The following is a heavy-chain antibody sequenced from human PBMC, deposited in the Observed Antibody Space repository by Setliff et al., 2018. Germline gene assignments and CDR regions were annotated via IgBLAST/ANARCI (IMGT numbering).Heavy chain of an antibody. Sequence: ASVKVSCKASGYTFTNSGITWVRQAPGQGLEWMGWINNYSFKTNYAQKFLGRVTMTTDTSTSTAYMELGSLTSDDTAIYYCARINFYVSSGYYYAPDYWGPGTLVTVS. CDR1: GYTFTNSG. CDR2: INNYSFKT. V-gene: IGHV1-18*01. CDR3: ARINFYVSSGYYYAPDY. J-gene: IGHJ4*02. D-gene: IGHD3-22*01.